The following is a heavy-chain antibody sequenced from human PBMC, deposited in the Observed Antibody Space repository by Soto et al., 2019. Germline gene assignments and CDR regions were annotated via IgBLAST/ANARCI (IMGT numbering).Heavy chain of an antibody. CDR2: MNPNSGNT. D-gene: IGHD3-22*01. J-gene: IGHJ3*02. Sequence: QVQLVQSGAEVKKPGASVKVSCKASGYTFTSYDINWVRQATGQGLEWMGWMNPNSGNTGYAQKFQGRVTMTRNTSISTAYMELSSLRSEDTAVYYCARGTAYYYDSSGSSSDAFDIWGQGTMVTVSS. V-gene: IGHV1-8*01. CDR3: ARGTAYYYDSSGSSSDAFDI. CDR1: GYTFTSYD.